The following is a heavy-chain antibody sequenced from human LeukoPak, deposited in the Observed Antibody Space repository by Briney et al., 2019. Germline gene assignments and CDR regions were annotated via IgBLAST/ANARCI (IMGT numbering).Heavy chain of an antibody. CDR2: MYYSGTT. V-gene: IGHV4-39*07. Sequence: SETLSLTCTVSGGSISSGSYYWGWIRQPPGKGLEWIGSMYYSGTTYYNPSLKSRVTISVDTSKNQFSLKLLSSVTAADTAVYYCAGRGSRMADFAYWGRGTLVTVSS. CDR1: GGSISSGSYY. J-gene: IGHJ4*02. D-gene: IGHD5-24*01. CDR3: AGRGSRMADFAY.